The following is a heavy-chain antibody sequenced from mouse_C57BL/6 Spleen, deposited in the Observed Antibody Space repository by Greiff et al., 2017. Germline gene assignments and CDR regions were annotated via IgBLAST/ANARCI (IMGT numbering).Heavy chain of an antibody. CDR1: GYTFTSYW. V-gene: IGHV1-61*01. D-gene: IGHD2-12*01. CDR2: IYPSDSET. J-gene: IGHJ2*01. CDR3: ARKSYDSNYFDY. Sequence: QVQLQQPGAELVRPGSSVKLSCKASGYTFTSYWMDWVKQRPGQGLEWIGNIYPSDSETHYNQKFKDQATLTVDKSSSTAYMQLSSLTSEDSAVYYCARKSYDSNYFDYWGQGTTLTVSS.